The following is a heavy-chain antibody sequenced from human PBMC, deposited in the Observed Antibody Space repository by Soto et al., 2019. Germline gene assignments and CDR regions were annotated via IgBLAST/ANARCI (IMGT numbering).Heavy chain of an antibody. D-gene: IGHD2-2*01. CDR3: AGEGEVGVLVPAPMDV. CDR1: GFTFSSYA. Sequence: QVQLVESGGGVVQPGRSLRLSCAASGFTFSSYAMHWVRQAPGKGLEWVAVISYDGSNKYYADSVKGRFTISRDNSKNPLYLQMSSLGAEDRAVYYCAGEGEVGVLVPAPMDVWGQGNTVTVSS. CDR2: ISYDGSNK. V-gene: IGHV3-30-3*01. J-gene: IGHJ6*01.